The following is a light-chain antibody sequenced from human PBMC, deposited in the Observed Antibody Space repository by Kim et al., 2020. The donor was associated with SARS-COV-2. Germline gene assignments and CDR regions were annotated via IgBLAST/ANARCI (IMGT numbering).Light chain of an antibody. CDR3: SSYTSSSPLYV. J-gene: IGLJ1*01. V-gene: IGLV2-14*01. CDR2: DVS. CDR1: SSDVGGYNY. Sequence: QSALTQPASVSGSPGQSITISCTGTSSDVGGYNYVPWYQQHPGKAPKLMIYDVSKRPSGVSNRFSGSKSGNTASLTISGLQAEDEADCYCSSYTSSSPLYVFGTGTKVTVL.